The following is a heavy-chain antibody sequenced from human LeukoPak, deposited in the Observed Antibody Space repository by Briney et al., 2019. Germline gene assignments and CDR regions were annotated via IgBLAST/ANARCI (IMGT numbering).Heavy chain of an antibody. Sequence: ASVKVSCKASGYTFTGYYMHWVRQAPGQGLEWMGWINPNSGGTNYAQRFQGRVTMTRDTSISTAYMELSRLRSDDTAVYYCARGGIVVVPAAMAYYYYYGMDVWGQGTTVTVSS. CDR2: INPNSGGT. J-gene: IGHJ6*02. CDR1: GYTFTGYY. CDR3: ARGGIVVVPAAMAYYYYYGMDV. V-gene: IGHV1-2*02. D-gene: IGHD2-2*01.